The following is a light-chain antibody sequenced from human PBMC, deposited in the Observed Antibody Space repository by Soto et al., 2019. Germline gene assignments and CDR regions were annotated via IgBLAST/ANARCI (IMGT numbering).Light chain of an antibody. V-gene: IGLV2-23*01. CDR1: SSDVGSYNL. CDR2: EGS. CDR3: CSYAGSSTYVV. Sequence: QSALTQPASVSGSPGQSITISCSGTSSDVGSYNLVSWYQHHPGKAPKLMISEGSKRPSGVSHRFSGSKSGNTASLTISGLQAEDEDDYYCCSYAGSSTYVVFGGGTKLTVL. J-gene: IGLJ2*01.